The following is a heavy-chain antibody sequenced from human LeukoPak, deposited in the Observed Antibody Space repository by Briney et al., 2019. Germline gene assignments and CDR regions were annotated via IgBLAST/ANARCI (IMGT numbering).Heavy chain of an antibody. CDR3: AREDMVRGVIIYYYGMDV. V-gene: IGHV4-38-2*02. D-gene: IGHD3-10*01. Sequence: SETLSLTCAVSGYSISSGYYWSWIRQPPGKGLEWIGSIYQSGSTYYNPSLKSRVTISVDTSKNQFSLKLSSVTAADTAVYYCAREDMVRGVIIYYYGMDVWGKGTTVTVYS. CDR1: GYSISSGYY. J-gene: IGHJ6*04. CDR2: IYQSGST.